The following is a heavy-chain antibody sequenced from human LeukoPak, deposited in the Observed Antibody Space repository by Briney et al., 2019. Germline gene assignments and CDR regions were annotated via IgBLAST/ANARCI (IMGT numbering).Heavy chain of an antibody. CDR3: AHRRIYYSGSGSYYNEGFDY. CDR2: IYWDDDK. J-gene: IGHJ4*02. V-gene: IGHV2-5*02. D-gene: IGHD3-10*01. Sequence: SGPTLVNPTQTLTLTCTFSGFSLSTSGVGVGWIRQPPGKALEWLALIYWDDDKRYSPSLKSRLTITKDTSKNQVVLRMTNMDPVDTATYYCAHRRIYYSGSGSYYNEGFDYWGQGTLVTVSS. CDR1: GFSLSTSGVG.